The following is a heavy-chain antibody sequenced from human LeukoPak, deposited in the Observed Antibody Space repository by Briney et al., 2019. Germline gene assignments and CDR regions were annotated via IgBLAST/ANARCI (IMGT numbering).Heavy chain of an antibody. CDR1: GFTFSTYN. Sequence: GGSLRLSCAASGFTFSTYNMNWVRQAPGRGLEWLSYITSGSRTIYDADSVKGRFTISRDNAKKLLYLQMNGLRVEDSAVYYCARDYPGPTGFGMDVWGQGTTVIVSS. CDR2: ITSGSRTI. V-gene: IGHV3-48*04. D-gene: IGHD4-11*01. J-gene: IGHJ6*02. CDR3: ARDYPGPTGFGMDV.